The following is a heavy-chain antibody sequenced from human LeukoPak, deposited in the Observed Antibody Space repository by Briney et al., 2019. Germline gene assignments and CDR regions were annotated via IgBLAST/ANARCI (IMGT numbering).Heavy chain of an antibody. V-gene: IGHV4-59*01. J-gene: IGHJ3*02. CDR1: GGSISSYH. Sequence: PSETLSLTCTVSGGSISSYHWSWIRQPPGKGLEWIGYIYYSGSTNYNPSLKSRVTISVDTSKNQFSLKLSSVTAADTAVYYCARDRVDTWGEVTDDAFDIWGQGTMVTVCS. CDR3: ARDRVDTWGEVTDDAFDI. CDR2: IYYSGST. D-gene: IGHD3-16*01.